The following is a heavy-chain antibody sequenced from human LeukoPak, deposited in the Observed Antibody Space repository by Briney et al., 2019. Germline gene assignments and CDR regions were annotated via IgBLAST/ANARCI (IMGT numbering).Heavy chain of an antibody. D-gene: IGHD1-26*01. Sequence: SETLSLTCAVSGGSISSSNWWSWVRQPPGKGLEWIGTISYSGSTYYNPSLKTRVTISVDTSKNQFSLKLTSVTAADTAMYYCARLTPYSGSPLGDYWGQGTLVTVSS. V-gene: IGHV4-39*01. CDR3: ARLTPYSGSPLGDY. CDR2: ISYSGST. CDR1: GGSISSSNW. J-gene: IGHJ4*02.